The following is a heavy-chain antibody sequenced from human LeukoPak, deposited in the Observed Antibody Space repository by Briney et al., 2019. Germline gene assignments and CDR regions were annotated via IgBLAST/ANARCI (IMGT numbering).Heavy chain of an antibody. D-gene: IGHD3-10*01. Sequence: GGSLRLSCAASGFTFSSYGMHWIRQAPGKGLEWVAVIWYDGSNKYYADSVKGRFTISRDNSKNTLYLQMNSLRAEDTAVYYCAKSPYYGSGSYYTDYYYYMDVWSKGTTVTVSS. CDR3: AKSPYYGSGSYYTDYYYYMDV. J-gene: IGHJ6*03. CDR2: IWYDGSNK. V-gene: IGHV3-33*06. CDR1: GFTFSSYG.